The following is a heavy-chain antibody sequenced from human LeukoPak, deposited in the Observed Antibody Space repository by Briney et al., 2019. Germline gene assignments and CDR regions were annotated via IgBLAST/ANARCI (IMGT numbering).Heavy chain of an antibody. CDR3: SASRPHYGDYYGLDV. CDR2: ISYDGSHK. Sequence: GGSLRLSCAASGFTFSSYGMRWVRQAPGKGLEWVAVISYDGSHKYSADSVKGRLTISRDNSKNTLYLQMNSLRTEDTAVYFCSASRPHYGDYYGLDVWGHGTTVTVSS. CDR1: GFTFSSYG. D-gene: IGHD4/OR15-4a*01. J-gene: IGHJ6*02. V-gene: IGHV3-30*03.